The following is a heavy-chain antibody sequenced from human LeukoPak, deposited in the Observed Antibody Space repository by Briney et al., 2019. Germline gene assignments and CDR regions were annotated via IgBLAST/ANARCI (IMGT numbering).Heavy chain of an antibody. V-gene: IGHV3-21*04. CDR1: GGSMSPYH. Sequence: ETLSLTCTVSGGSMSPYHWGWVRQAPGKGLEWVSSISSSSSYIYYADSVKGRFTISRDNAKNSLYLQMSSLRAEDTAVYYCARARGMTTNDFDYWGQGTLVTVSS. CDR2: ISSSSSYI. J-gene: IGHJ4*02. CDR3: ARARGMTTNDFDY. D-gene: IGHD3-10*01.